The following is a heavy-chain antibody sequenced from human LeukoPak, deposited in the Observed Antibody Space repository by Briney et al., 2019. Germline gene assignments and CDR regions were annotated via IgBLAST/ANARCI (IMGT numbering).Heavy chain of an antibody. D-gene: IGHD6-19*01. V-gene: IGHV3-NL1*01. Sequence: GGSLRLSCAASGFTFSSYAMHWVRQAPGKGLEWVSSIYSDGNTYYADSVKGRFTLSRDSSRNTLYLQMNDLRVEDTAVYYCAGDTHSSSWYDHWGQGTLVTVSS. CDR3: AGDTHSSSWYDH. CDR2: IYSDGNT. J-gene: IGHJ5*02. CDR1: GFTFSSYA.